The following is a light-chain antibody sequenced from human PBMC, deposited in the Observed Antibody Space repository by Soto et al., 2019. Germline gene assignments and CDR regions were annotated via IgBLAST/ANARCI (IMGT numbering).Light chain of an antibody. CDR3: AAWDDSLNGWV. V-gene: IGLV1-44*01. Sequence: QLVLTQPPSASGTPGQRVTISCSGSSSNIGSNTVNWYQQLPGTAPKLLIYSNNQRPSVVPDRFSGSKSGTSASLAISGLQSEDEADYYCAAWDDSLNGWVFGGGTKLTVL. CDR2: SNN. J-gene: IGLJ3*02. CDR1: SSNIGSNT.